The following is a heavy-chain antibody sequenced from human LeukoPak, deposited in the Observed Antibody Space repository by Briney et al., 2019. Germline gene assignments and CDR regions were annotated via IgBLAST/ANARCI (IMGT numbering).Heavy chain of an antibody. Sequence: GGSLRLSCAASGFTFSSSAMSWVRQAPGKGLEWVSAISNNGGYTYYADSVQGRFTISRDNAENSLYLQMNSLRVEDTVVYYCAARSSGNPYFWGQGTLVTVSS. CDR2: ISNNGGYT. D-gene: IGHD1-26*01. J-gene: IGHJ4*02. CDR3: AARSSGNPYF. V-gene: IGHV3-23*01. CDR1: GFTFSSSA.